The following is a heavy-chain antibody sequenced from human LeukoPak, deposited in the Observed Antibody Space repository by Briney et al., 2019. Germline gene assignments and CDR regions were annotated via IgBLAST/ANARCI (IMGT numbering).Heavy chain of an antibody. D-gene: IGHD2-15*01. CDR3: ARTPRFAATYNWFDP. Sequence: ASVKVSCKASGGTFSSYAISWVRQAPGQGLEWMGGIIPIFGTANYAQKFQGRVTITTDESTSTAYMELSSLRSEDTAVYYCARTPRFAATYNWFDPWGQGTLVAVSS. CDR2: IIPIFGTA. V-gene: IGHV1-69*05. J-gene: IGHJ5*02. CDR1: GGTFSSYA.